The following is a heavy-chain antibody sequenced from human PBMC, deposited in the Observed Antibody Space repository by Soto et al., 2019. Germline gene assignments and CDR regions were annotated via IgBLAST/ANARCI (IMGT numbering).Heavy chain of an antibody. D-gene: IGHD3-10*01. CDR3: ARGARGGFDL. CDR2: VHSGGTTT. V-gene: IGHV3-74*01. Sequence: EVPLVESGGGLVQPGESLRLSCAASGFTFDYYWMHWVRQAPGKGLVWVSRVHSGGTTTTYADSVKGRFTISRDNARNTVALQMSSLRAEGTVIYYCARGARGGFDLWGHGTMVTVSS. CDR1: GFTFDYYW. J-gene: IGHJ3*01.